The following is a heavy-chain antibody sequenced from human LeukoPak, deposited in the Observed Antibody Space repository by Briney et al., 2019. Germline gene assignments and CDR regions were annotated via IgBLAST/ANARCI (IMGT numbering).Heavy chain of an antibody. CDR2: IYYSGST. V-gene: IGHV4-59*01. D-gene: IGHD3-22*01. CDR3: ARVVDYYDSSGYYKYYFDS. CDR1: GGSISSYY. Sequence: PSETLSLTCTVSGGSISSYYWSWIRQPPGKGLEWIGYIYYSGSTNYNPSLKSRVTISVDTSKNQFSLKLSSVTAADTAVYYCARVVDYYDSSGYYKYYFDSWGQGTLVTVSS. J-gene: IGHJ4*02.